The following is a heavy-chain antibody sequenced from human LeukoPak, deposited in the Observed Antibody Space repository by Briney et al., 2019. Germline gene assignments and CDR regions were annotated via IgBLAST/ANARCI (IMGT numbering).Heavy chain of an antibody. CDR1: GYTFTNNG. CDR3: ARELGAVLELRLYYFDY. V-gene: IGHV1-18*01. CDR2: ISAFNGYT. J-gene: IGHJ4*02. Sequence: GASVKVSCKASGYTFTNNGIHWVRQAPGQGLEWMGWISAFNGYTNYAQKLQGRVTMTTDTSTGTAYMELRSLRSDDTAVYYCARELGAVLELRLYYFDYWGQGTLVTVSS. D-gene: IGHD1-7*01.